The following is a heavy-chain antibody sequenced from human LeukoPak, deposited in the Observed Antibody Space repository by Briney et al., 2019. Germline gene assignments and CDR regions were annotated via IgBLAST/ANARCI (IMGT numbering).Heavy chain of an antibody. V-gene: IGHV1-2*02. CDR2: INPNSGGT. CDR1: GYTFTGYY. Sequence: ASVKVSCKASGYTFTGYYMHWVRQAPGQGLEWMGWINPNSGGTNYAQKFQGRVTMTRDTSISTAYMELSRLRSDDTAVYYCARDSGSRYTYYYYYYYMDVWGKGTTVTISS. CDR3: ARDSGSRYTYYYYYYYMDV. J-gene: IGHJ6*03. D-gene: IGHD6-13*01.